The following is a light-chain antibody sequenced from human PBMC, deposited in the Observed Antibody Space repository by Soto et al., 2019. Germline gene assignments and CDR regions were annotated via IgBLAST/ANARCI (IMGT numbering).Light chain of an antibody. Sequence: EIVLTQSPGTLSLSPGERATLSCMASQSITSSNLAWYQQKPGQAPRLLIYAASSRATGIPDRFSGSGSGTDFTLTISRLEPEDFAMYYCQQYDSSLWTFGQGTKVEIK. CDR1: QSITSSN. J-gene: IGKJ1*01. CDR2: AAS. V-gene: IGKV3-20*01. CDR3: QQYDSSLWT.